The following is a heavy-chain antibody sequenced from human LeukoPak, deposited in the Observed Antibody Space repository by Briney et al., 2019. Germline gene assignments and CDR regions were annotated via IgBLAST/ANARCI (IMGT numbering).Heavy chain of an antibody. Sequence: ASVKVSCKASGYTFTGYYMHWVRQAPGQGLEWMGWINPNSGGTNYAQKFQGRVTMTRDTSISTAYMELSRLRSDDTAVYYCATTNWQLPIPGAFDIWGQGTMVTVSS. CDR1: GYTFTGYY. CDR3: ATTNWQLPIPGAFDI. D-gene: IGHD2-15*01. CDR2: INPNSGGT. V-gene: IGHV1-2*02. J-gene: IGHJ3*02.